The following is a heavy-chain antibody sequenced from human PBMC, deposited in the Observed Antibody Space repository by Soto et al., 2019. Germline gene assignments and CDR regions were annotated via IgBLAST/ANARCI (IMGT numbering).Heavy chain of an antibody. V-gene: IGHV3-33*01. CDR3: ARDPLFSVAIDLVYYYGMDV. CDR2: IGYDGSIK. J-gene: IGHJ6*02. CDR1: GFRFSSYG. D-gene: IGHD6-19*01. Sequence: SLRLSCAASGFRFSSYGMHWVRQAPGKGLECVAVIGYDGSIKHYADSVKGRFTISRDNSRDTLYVQMDSLRAEDTALYYCARDPLFSVAIDLVYYYGMDVWGRGTTVTVSS.